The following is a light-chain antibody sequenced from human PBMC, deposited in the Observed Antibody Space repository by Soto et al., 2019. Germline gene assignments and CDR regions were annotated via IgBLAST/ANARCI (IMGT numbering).Light chain of an antibody. CDR1: SSDVGGYNY. Sequence: QSALTQPASVSGSPGQSITISCTGTSSDVGGYNYVSWYQQHPGKAPKLMIYDVSNRPSGVSNRFSGSKSGNTASLTISGLQAEDEADYYCRSYTSSSTVVFVGGTKLTVL. V-gene: IGLV2-14*01. J-gene: IGLJ2*01. CDR3: RSYTSSSTVV. CDR2: DVS.